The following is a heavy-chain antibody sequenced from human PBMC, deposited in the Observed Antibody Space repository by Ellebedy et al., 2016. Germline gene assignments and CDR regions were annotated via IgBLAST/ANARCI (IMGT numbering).Heavy chain of an antibody. CDR2: ISGSGGST. CDR1: EFTFSSYG. Sequence: GESLKISXAASEFTFSSYGMNWVRQAPEKGLEWVSGISGSGGSTHYADSAKGRFTISRDNSKNTLYLQMKSLRAEDTAVYYCAKVESTGTPGGYMDVWGKGTTAIVSS. D-gene: IGHD3-16*01. CDR3: AKVESTGTPGGYMDV. V-gene: IGHV3-23*01. J-gene: IGHJ6*03.